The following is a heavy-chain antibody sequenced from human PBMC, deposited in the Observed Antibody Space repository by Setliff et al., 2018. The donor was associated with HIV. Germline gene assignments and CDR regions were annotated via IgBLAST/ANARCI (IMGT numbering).Heavy chain of an antibody. Sequence: SETLSLTCTVSGVSICSTNYYWGWIRQPPGKGLEWIGTIYYSGSTYYNPSLKSRVTISVDTSKNQFSLKLSSVTAADTAVYYCARHSPTYCSGTSCYDNWFDPWGQGTLVTVS. J-gene: IGHJ5*02. CDR1: GVSICSTNYY. D-gene: IGHD2-2*01. CDR3: ARHSPTYCSGTSCYDNWFDP. V-gene: IGHV4-39*01. CDR2: IYYSGST.